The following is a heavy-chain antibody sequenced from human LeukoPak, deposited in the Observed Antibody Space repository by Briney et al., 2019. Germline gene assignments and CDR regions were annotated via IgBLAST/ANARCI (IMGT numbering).Heavy chain of an antibody. D-gene: IGHD5-24*01. CDR2: IYHSGSA. CDR3: ARGMATITDDAFDI. J-gene: IGHJ3*02. V-gene: IGHV4-38-2*02. CDR1: GYSISSGYY. Sequence: SETLSLTCTVSGYSISSGYYWGWIRQPPGKGLGWIGSIYHSGSAYYNPSLKSRVTMSVDTSKNQFSLKLSSVTAADTAVYYCARGMATITDDAFDIWGQGTMVTVSS.